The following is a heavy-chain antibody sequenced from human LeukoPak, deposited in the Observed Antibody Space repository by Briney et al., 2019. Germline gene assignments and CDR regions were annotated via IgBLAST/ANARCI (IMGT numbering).Heavy chain of an antibody. CDR1: GGSISSGGYS. CDR3: ARHVPAAYRAYYYYYGMDV. CDR2: IYHSGST. J-gene: IGHJ6*02. D-gene: IGHD1-26*01. V-gene: IGHV4-30-2*01. Sequence: SETLSLTCAVSGGSISSGGYSWGWIRQPPGKGLEWIGYIYHSGSTYYNPSLKSRVTISVDRSKNQFSLKLSSVTAADTAVYYCARHVPAAYRAYYYYYGMDVWGQGTTVTVSS.